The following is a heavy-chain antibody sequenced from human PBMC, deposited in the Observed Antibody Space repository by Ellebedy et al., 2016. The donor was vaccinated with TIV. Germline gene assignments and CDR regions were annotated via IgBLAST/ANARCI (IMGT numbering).Heavy chain of an antibody. Sequence: MPSETLSLTCTVSGGLVNNYYWSWVRQSPGKGLEWLGYIYYSGATTYNPSLNSRVSMSVDMSKNEVSLQLTSVTAADTAIYYCARDRGYKNGWVRMGMDVWGQGTPVAVSS. V-gene: IGHV4-59*02. CDR2: IYYSGAT. CDR1: GGLVNNYY. CDR3: ARDRGYKNGWVRMGMDV. D-gene: IGHD5-12*01. J-gene: IGHJ6*02.